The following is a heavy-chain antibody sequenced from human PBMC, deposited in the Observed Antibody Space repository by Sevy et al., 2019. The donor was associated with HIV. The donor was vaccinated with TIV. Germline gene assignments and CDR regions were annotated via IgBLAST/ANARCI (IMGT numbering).Heavy chain of an antibody. Sequence: GGSLRLSCAASGFNFSSYGMHWVRQAPGKGLEWVAVISYDGSSKYYAESVKGRFTSPRDNSKNTLYLQRSSLRAEDTAVYYCAKESGSYYDFWSGHDAFDIWVQGTMVTVSS. J-gene: IGHJ3*02. CDR2: ISYDGSSK. D-gene: IGHD3-3*01. V-gene: IGHV3-30*18. CDR3: AKESGSYYDFWSGHDAFDI. CDR1: GFNFSSYG.